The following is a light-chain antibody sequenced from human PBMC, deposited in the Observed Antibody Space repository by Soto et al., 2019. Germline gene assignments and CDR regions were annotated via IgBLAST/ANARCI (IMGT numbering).Light chain of an antibody. Sequence: QSVLTQPRSVSGSPGQSVTISCTGTSNDIGGYNYVSWYQQHPGKAPKFIIYDVSERPSGVPDRFSGSKSGNTASLTISGLRAEDEADYYCCSHAGKNTLVFGGGTQLTVL. V-gene: IGLV2-11*01. CDR3: CSHAGKNTLV. CDR1: SNDIGGYNY. CDR2: DVS. J-gene: IGLJ2*01.